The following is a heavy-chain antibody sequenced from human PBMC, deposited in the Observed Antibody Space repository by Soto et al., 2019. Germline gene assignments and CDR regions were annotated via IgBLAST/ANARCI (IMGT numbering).Heavy chain of an antibody. J-gene: IGHJ6*02. CDR2: ISYDGSNK. CDR3: ARGTTTSAFSAMDV. V-gene: IGHV3-30-3*01. D-gene: IGHD1-1*01. Sequence: QVQLVESGGGVVQPGRSLRLSCAASGFTFSNNAMDWVRQAPGKGLEWMAVISYDGSNKYIAESVKGRFTISRDNSKNTLFLQMNSLRAEDTAVYYCARGTTTSAFSAMDVWGQGTTVTVSS. CDR1: GFTFSNNA.